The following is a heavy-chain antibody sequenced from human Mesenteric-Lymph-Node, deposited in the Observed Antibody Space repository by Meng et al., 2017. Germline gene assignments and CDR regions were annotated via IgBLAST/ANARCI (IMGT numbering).Heavy chain of an antibody. CDR2: ISSSGSTI. V-gene: IGHV3-11*04. Sequence: GGSLRLSCAASGFTFSDYYMSWIRQAPGKGLEWVSYISSSGSTIYYVDSVKGRFTISRDNAKNSLYLQMNSLRAEDTAVYYCARELGGLLWFGELSHGMDVWGQGTTVTVSS. CDR3: ARELGGLLWFGELSHGMDV. D-gene: IGHD3-10*01. J-gene: IGHJ6*02. CDR1: GFTFSDYY.